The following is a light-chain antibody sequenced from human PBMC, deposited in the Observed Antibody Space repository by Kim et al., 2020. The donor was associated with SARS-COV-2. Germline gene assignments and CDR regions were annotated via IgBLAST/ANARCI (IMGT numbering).Light chain of an antibody. CDR2: GSS. V-gene: IGKV3-20*01. CDR3: QQYSRSHT. Sequence: EIVLTQSPGTLSLSPGERATLSCRASQSVSSYLAWYQQKPGQAPRLLIYGSSRRATGIPDRFSGRGSGTDFTLTISRLEPEDFAVYYCQQYSRSHTFGPGTKVDIK. J-gene: IGKJ3*01. CDR1: QSVSSY.